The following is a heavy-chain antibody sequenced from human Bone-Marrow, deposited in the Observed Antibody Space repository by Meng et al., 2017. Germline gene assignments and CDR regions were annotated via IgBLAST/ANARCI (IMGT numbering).Heavy chain of an antibody. V-gene: IGHV3-23*01. CDR1: GFTFRSSA. J-gene: IGHJ4*02. CDR3: AKEEVPNDY. D-gene: IGHD3-10*01. CDR2: ISISGDVT. Sequence: VQLLESGGGLVQPGGSLRLSCAVSGFTFRSSAMSWVRQAPGEGLEWVSGISISGDVTYYADSVKGRFTISRDNSKNTMYLQMNSLRLEDTAVYYCAKEEVPNDYWGQGTLVTVSS.